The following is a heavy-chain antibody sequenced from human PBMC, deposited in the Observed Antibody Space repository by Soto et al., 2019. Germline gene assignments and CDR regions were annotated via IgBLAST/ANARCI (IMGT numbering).Heavy chain of an antibody. CDR3: ASRYSSGFYGMDV. J-gene: IGHJ6*02. CDR2: INHSGST. V-gene: IGHV4-34*01. D-gene: IGHD6-19*01. Sequence: SETLSITCAVYGGSFSGYLWSWIRQPPGKGLEWIGEINHSGSTNYNPSLESRVTISVDTSKNQFSLKLSSVTAADTAVYYCASRYSSGFYGMDVWGQGTTVTVSS. CDR1: GGSFSGYL.